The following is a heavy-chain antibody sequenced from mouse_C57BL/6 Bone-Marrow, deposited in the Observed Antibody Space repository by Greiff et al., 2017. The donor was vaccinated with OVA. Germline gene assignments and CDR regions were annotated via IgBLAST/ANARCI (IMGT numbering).Heavy chain of an antibody. Sequence: EVKLVESEGGLVQPGSSMKLSCTASGFTFSDYYMAWFRQVPEKGLEWVANFNYDGSSTYYLPSLKSRFFISRNSAKNMIYLQMSSLTSEDTDTDYCARDTVHDAMDYWGQGTSVTVSS. V-gene: IGHV5-16*01. CDR3: ARDTVHDAMDY. J-gene: IGHJ4*01. CDR2: FNYDGSST. D-gene: IGHD1-1*01. CDR1: GFTFSDYY.